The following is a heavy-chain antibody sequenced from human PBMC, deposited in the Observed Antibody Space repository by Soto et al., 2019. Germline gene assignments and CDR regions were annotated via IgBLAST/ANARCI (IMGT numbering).Heavy chain of an antibody. CDR2: INHSGST. D-gene: IGHD1-20*01. V-gene: IGHV4-34*01. Sequence: PSETLSLTCAVYGGSFSGCYWSWIRQPPGKGLEWIGEINHSGSTNYNPSLKSRVTISVDTSKNQFSLKLSSVTAADTAVYYCARGRGIITGTHNYYYYYGMDVWGQGTTVTVSS. CDR1: GGSFSGCY. J-gene: IGHJ6*02. CDR3: ARGRGIITGTHNYYYYYGMDV.